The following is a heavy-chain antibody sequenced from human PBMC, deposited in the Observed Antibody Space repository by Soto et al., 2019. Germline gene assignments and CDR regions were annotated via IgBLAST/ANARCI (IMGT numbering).Heavy chain of an antibody. D-gene: IGHD5-12*01. V-gene: IGHV3-48*01. CDR2: ISSSSSTI. CDR1: GFTFSSYS. J-gene: IGHJ4*02. CDR3: ATGVATIWYLFDY. Sequence: GGSLRLSCAASGFTFSSYSMNWVRQAPGKGLEWVSYISSSSSTIYYADSVKGRFTISRDNAKNSLYLQMNSLRSEDTAVYYFATGVATIWYLFDYWGQGSLVTGSS.